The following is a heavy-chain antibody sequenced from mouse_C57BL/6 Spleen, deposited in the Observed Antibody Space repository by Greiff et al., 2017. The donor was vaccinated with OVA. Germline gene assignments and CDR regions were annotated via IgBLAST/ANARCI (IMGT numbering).Heavy chain of an antibody. Sequence: VQLQQSGPELVKPGASVKISCKASGYSFTGYYMNWVKQSPEKSLEWIGEINPSTGGTTYNQKFKAKATLTVDKSSSTAYMQLKSLTSEDSAVYYCARCGSNYSYAMDYWGQGTSVTVSS. D-gene: IGHD2-5*01. V-gene: IGHV1-42*01. CDR1: GYSFTGYY. J-gene: IGHJ4*01. CDR3: ARCGSNYSYAMDY. CDR2: INPSTGGT.